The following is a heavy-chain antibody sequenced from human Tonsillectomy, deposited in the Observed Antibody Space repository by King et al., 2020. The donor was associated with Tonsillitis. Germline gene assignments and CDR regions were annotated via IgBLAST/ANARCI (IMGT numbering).Heavy chain of an antibody. CDR3: GRFGLSGTYSTAYYYYAMDV. CDR1: GYSINSGFY. D-gene: IGHD1-26*01. J-gene: IGHJ6*02. Sequence: VQLQESGPRLVKPSETLSLTCGVSGYSINSGFYWGWIRQPPGKGLEWVGTIYRSGSTYYNPSLKSRITVSVDTSKNQFSLKLSSVTAADTAVYYCGRFGLSGTYSTAYYYYAMDVWGPGTTVTVSS. CDR2: IYRSGST. V-gene: IGHV4-38-2*01.